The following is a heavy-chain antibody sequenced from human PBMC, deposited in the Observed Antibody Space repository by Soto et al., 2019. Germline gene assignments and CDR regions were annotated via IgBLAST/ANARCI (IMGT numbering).Heavy chain of an antibody. V-gene: IGHV4-30-2*01. CDR1: GGPISSGGYS. D-gene: IGHD3-22*01. CDR3: ARGWDYYDSSGYYLQGGNWFDP. J-gene: IGHJ5*02. Sequence: PSETLSLTCAVSGGPISSGGYSWSWIRQPPGKGLEWIGYIYHSGSTYYNPSLKSRVTISVDRSKNQFSLKLSSVTAADTAVYYCARGWDYYDSSGYYLQGGNWFDPWGQGTLVAVS. CDR2: IYHSGST.